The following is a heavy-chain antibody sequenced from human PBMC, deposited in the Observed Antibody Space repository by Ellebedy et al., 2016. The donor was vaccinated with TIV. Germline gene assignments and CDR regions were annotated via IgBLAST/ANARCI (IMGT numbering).Heavy chain of an antibody. CDR3: AIRGGYCSGGSCYSFDY. V-gene: IGHV4-34*01. Sequence: SETLSLTCAVYGGSFSGYYWSWIRQPPGKGLEWIGEINHSGSTNYNPSLKSRVTISVDTSKNQFSLKLSSVTAADTAVYYCAIRGGYCSGGSCYSFDYWGQGTLVTVSS. J-gene: IGHJ4*02. CDR1: GGSFSGYY. D-gene: IGHD2-15*01. CDR2: INHSGST.